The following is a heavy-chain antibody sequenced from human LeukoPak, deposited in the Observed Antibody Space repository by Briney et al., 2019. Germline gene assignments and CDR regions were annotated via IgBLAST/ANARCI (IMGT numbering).Heavy chain of an antibody. CDR2: ISSSSSTI. J-gene: IGHJ4*02. CDR3: ARDREQQLVLDY. Sequence: GGSLRLSCAASGFTFSSYSMNWVRQAPGKGLEWVSYISSSSSTIHYADSVKGRFTISRDNAKNSLYLQMNSLRDADTAVYYCARDREQQLVLDYWGQGTLVTVPS. D-gene: IGHD6-13*01. CDR1: GFTFSSYS. V-gene: IGHV3-48*02.